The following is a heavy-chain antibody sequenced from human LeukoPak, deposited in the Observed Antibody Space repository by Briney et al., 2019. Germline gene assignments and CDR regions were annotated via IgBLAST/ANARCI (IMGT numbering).Heavy chain of an antibody. CDR3: ARIRLGYYYDSSGFDP. V-gene: IGHV2-70*11. Sequence: SGPTLVNPTQTLTLTCTFSGFSRSTSGKCVSWIRQPPVKALEWLASFDWDDDKYYSTSLKTRLTISMDTSKKQVILTMTNMDPVDTATYYCARIRLGYYYDSSGFDPWGQGTLVTVSS. D-gene: IGHD3-22*01. J-gene: IGHJ5*02. CDR2: FDWDDDK. CDR1: GFSRSTSGKC.